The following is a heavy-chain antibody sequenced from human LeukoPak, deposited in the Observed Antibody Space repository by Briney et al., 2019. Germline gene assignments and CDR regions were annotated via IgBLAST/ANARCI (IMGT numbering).Heavy chain of an antibody. Sequence: PGGFLRLSCAASGFTFSDYWMHWVRQAPGTGLVWVARINVYGTSTNYADSVKGRFTISRDNAKNTLYLQMNSLRAEDTAVYYCTRDLGSWSGLDYWGQGTLVTVSS. CDR3: TRDLGSWSGLDY. CDR2: INVYGTST. D-gene: IGHD3-10*01. J-gene: IGHJ4*02. CDR1: GFTFSDYW. V-gene: IGHV3-74*01.